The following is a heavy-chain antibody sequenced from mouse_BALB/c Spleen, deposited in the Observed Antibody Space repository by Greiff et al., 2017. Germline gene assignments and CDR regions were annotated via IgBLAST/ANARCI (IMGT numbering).Heavy chain of an antibody. V-gene: IGHV5-9-4*01. CDR3: ARRDWAGAMDY. Sequence: EVQLQESGGGLVKPGGSLKLSCAASGFTFSSYAMSWVRQSPEKRLEWVAEISSGGSYTYYPDTVTGRFTISRDNAKNTLYLEMSSLRSEDTAMYYCARRDWAGAMDYWGQGTSVTVSS. CDR2: ISSGGSYT. CDR1: GFTFSSYA. J-gene: IGHJ4*01. D-gene: IGHD4-1*01.